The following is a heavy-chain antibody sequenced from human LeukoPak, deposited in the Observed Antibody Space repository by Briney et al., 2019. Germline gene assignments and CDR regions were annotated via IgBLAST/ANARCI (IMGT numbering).Heavy chain of an antibody. D-gene: IGHD1-7*01. Sequence: ASVKVSCKASGYTFTGYYMHWVRQAPGQGLEWMGWINPNSGGTNYAQKFQGRVTMTRDTSISTAYMELSRLRSDDTAVYYCARDQSAITGTTPQFDPWGQGTLVTVSS. CDR3: ARDQSAITGTTPQFDP. V-gene: IGHV1-2*02. CDR1: GYTFTGYY. J-gene: IGHJ5*02. CDR2: INPNSGGT.